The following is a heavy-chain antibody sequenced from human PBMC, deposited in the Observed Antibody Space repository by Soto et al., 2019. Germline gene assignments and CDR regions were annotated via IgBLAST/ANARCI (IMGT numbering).Heavy chain of an antibody. V-gene: IGHV4-34*01. CDR1: GGSFSGYY. Sequence: QVQLQQWGAGLLKPSETLSLTCAVYGGSFSGYYWSWIRQPPGKGLEWIGEINHSGSTNYNPSLKMRVTISVDTSKNQFSLKLSSVTAADTAVYYCARGPAVKLDYWGQGTLVTVSS. J-gene: IGHJ4*02. D-gene: IGHD6-19*01. CDR2: INHSGST. CDR3: ARGPAVKLDY.